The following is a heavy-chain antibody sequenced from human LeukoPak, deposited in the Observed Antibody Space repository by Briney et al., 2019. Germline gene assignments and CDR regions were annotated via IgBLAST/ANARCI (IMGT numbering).Heavy chain of an antibody. CDR1: GGSISIYY. Sequence: SETLSLTCTVSGGSISIYYWSWIRQPAGKGLEWIGRIYTSGSTNYNPSLKSRVTMSVDTSKNQFSLKLSSVTAADTAVYYCARGDDSSGYYPFDYWGQGTLVTVSS. J-gene: IGHJ4*02. CDR3: ARGDDSSGYYPFDY. V-gene: IGHV4-4*07. CDR2: IYTSGST. D-gene: IGHD3-22*01.